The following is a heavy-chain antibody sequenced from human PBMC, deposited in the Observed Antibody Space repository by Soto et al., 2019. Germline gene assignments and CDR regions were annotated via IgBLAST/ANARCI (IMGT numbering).Heavy chain of an antibody. CDR1: GSTFSSYA. D-gene: IGHD2-2*01. CDR2: IYSGGST. V-gene: IGHV3-53*04. J-gene: IGHJ4*02. Sequence: GGSLRLSCAASGSTFSSYAMSWVRQAPGKGLEWVSVIYSGGSTYYADSVKGRFTISRHNSKNTLYLQMNSLRAEDTAVYYCAITNCSSTSCYFDYWGQGTLVTVSS. CDR3: AITNCSSTSCYFDY.